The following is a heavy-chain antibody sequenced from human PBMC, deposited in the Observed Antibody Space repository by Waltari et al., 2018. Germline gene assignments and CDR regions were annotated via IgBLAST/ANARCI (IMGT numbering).Heavy chain of an antibody. V-gene: IGHV4-34*01. J-gene: IGHJ6*02. Sequence: QVQLQQWGAGLLKPSETLSLTCAVYGESLSDYYWSWVRQPPGEGLEWLGEISHGGSTNYNPSLKSRVTISVDTSKKQFSLKLSSVTAADTAVYYCARGPMLDYGTNSGHYYYGLDVWGQGTTVTVSS. CDR1: GESLSDYY. CDR3: ARGPMLDYGTNSGHYYYGLDV. D-gene: IGHD4-17*01. CDR2: ISHGGST.